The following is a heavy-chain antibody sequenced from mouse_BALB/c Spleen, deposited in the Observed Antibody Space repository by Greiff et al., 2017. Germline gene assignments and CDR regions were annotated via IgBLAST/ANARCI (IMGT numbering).Heavy chain of an antibody. CDR1: GYTFTSYW. Sequence: EVMLVESGTVLARPGASVKMSCKASGYTFTSYWMHWVNQRPGQGLEWIGAIYPGNSDTSYNQKFKGKAKLTAVTSTSTAYMELSSLTNEDSAVYYCTRQLGLRPDWFAYWGQGTLVTVSA. D-gene: IGHD3-1*01. CDR3: TRQLGLRPDWFAY. V-gene: IGHV1-5*01. J-gene: IGHJ3*01. CDR2: IYPGNSDT.